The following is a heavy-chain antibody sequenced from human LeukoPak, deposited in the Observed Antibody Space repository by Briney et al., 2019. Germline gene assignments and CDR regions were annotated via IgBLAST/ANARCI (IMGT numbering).Heavy chain of an antibody. CDR1: GFTFSSYA. D-gene: IGHD4-17*01. CDR3: ASPGGDYEFTPFNY. V-gene: IGHV3-30-3*01. Sequence: GGSLRLSCAASGFTFSSYAMHWVRQAPGEGLEWVAVMSYDGSNKFYADSVKGRFTISRDNSKNTLYLQMNSLRAEDTAVYYCASPGGDYEFTPFNYWGQGTLVTVSS. CDR2: MSYDGSNK. J-gene: IGHJ4*02.